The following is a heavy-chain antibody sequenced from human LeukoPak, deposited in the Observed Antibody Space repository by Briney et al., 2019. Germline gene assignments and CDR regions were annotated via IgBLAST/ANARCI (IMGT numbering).Heavy chain of an antibody. J-gene: IGHJ4*02. V-gene: IGHV4-59*08. CDR1: GGSISSYY. D-gene: IGHD4-23*01. CDR3: ARFYGGNSLDFDY. CDR2: IYYSGST. Sequence: SETLSLTCTVSGGSISSYYWSWIRQPPGKGLEWIGYIYYSGSTNYNPSLKSRVTISVDTSKNQFSLKLSSVTAADTAVYYCARFYGGNSLDFDYWGQGTLVTVSS.